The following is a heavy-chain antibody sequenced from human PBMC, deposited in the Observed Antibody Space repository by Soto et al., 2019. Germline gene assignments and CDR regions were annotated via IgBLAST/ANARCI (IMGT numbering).Heavy chain of an antibody. J-gene: IGHJ4*02. CDR3: ARFPRTFYGDYYFDY. CDR1: GYTFTSYG. D-gene: IGHD4-17*01. CDR2: ISAYNGNT. Sequence: ASVKVSCKASGYTFTSYGISWVRQAPGQGLEWMGWISAYNGNTNYAQKLQGRVTMTTDTSTSTAYMELRSLRSDDTAVYYCARFPRTFYGDYYFDYWGQGTLVTVSS. V-gene: IGHV1-18*01.